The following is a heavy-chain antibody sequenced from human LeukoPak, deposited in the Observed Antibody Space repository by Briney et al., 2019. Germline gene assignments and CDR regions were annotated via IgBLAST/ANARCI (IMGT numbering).Heavy chain of an antibody. CDR3: ARDRTGAARLGGVDY. CDR1: GFPFSTYD. J-gene: IGHJ4*02. D-gene: IGHD6-6*01. V-gene: IGHV3-48*02. Sequence: GGSLRLSCAASGFPFSTYDMTWVRQAPGKGLEWVSYISRNSGAIYYADSVKGRFTFSRDNAKNSLYLQMNSLKEGDTAVYYCARDRTGAARLGGVDYWGQGTLVTVSS. CDR2: ISRNSGAI.